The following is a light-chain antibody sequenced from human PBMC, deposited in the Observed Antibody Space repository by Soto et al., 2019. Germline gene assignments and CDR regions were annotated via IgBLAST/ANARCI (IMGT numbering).Light chain of an antibody. J-gene: IGLJ1*01. V-gene: IGLV1-51*02. CDR1: SSNIGNTY. Sequence: QSVLTQPPSLSAAPGQKVTISCSGSSSNIGNTYVSWYQQLPGTAPKLLIYENNKRPSGIPDRFSGSKSGTSATLGITGLQAGDEADYYCGAWDSGLSGYVFGTGTKVTDL. CDR3: GAWDSGLSGYV. CDR2: ENN.